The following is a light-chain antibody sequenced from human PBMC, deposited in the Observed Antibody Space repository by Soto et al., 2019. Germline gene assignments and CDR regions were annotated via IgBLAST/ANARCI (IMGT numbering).Light chain of an antibody. V-gene: IGKV3-15*01. CDR3: QQHSNWPLT. CDR1: QSVSSN. Sequence: EIVMTQSPATLSVSPGERVTLSCRASQSVSSNLAWYQQKPGQAPRLLIYGASTRATGIPARFSGSGSGTEFTLTISSLQSEDFAVYYCQQHSNWPLTFGGGTKVESK. J-gene: IGKJ4*01. CDR2: GAS.